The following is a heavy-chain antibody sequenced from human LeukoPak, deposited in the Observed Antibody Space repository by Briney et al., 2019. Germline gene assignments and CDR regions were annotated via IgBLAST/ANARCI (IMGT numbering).Heavy chain of an antibody. Sequence: GGSLRLSCATSGFTFSSYGMSWVRQAPGKGLEWVSSISGGSSYTYYADPVKDRFTISRDNAENSLYLQMNSLRAEDTAVYYCARGRGYSSSSTDMDVWGRGTTVTVSS. J-gene: IGHJ6*02. CDR2: ISGGSSYT. CDR3: ARGRGYSSSSTDMDV. V-gene: IGHV3-21*01. CDR1: GFTFSSYG. D-gene: IGHD6-6*01.